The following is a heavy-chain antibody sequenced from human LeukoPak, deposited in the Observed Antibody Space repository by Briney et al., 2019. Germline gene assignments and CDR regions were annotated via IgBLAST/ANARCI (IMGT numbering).Heavy chain of an antibody. CDR3: ARPEMATTNGGFDY. CDR1: GFTVSSNY. CDR2: IYSGGSI. D-gene: IGHD5-24*01. Sequence: ETGGSLRLSCAASGFTVSSNYMSWVRQAPGKGLEWVSVIYSGGSIYYADSVKGRFTISRDNSKNTLYLQMNSLRAEDTAVYYCARPEMATTNGGFDYWGQGTLVTVSS. J-gene: IGHJ4*02. V-gene: IGHV3-53*01.